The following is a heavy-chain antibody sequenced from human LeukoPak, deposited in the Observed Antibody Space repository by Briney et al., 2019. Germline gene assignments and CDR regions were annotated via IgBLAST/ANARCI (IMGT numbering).Heavy chain of an antibody. CDR2: IYYSGST. D-gene: IGHD2-2*01. Sequence: SETLSLTCTVSGGSISSSSYYWGWIRQPPGKGLEWIGSIYYSGSTYYNPSLKSRVTISVDTSKNQFSLKLSSVTAADTAVYYCARSLGYCSSTSCLPLWGQGTLVTVSS. V-gene: IGHV4-39*07. CDR3: ARSLGYCSSTSCLPL. CDR1: GGSISSSSYY. J-gene: IGHJ4*02.